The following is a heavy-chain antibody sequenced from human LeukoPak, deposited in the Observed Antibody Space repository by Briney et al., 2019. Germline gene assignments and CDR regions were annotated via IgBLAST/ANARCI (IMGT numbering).Heavy chain of an antibody. CDR3: TKDLYSGYDYALS. CDR1: GGSFSGYY. Sequence: SETLSLTCAVYGGSFSGYYWSWIRQPPGKALEWIANIYYSGSSYYNPSLKSRVSMSVDTSKNQFSLKLSSVTAADTAVFYCTKDLYSGYDYALSWGQGTLVTVSS. J-gene: IGHJ5*02. D-gene: IGHD5-12*01. V-gene: IGHV4-34*10. CDR2: IYYSGSS.